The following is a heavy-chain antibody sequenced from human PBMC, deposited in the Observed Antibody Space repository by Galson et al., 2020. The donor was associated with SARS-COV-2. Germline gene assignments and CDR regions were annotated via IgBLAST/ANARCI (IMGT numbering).Heavy chain of an antibody. Sequence: SQALETLSLTCAVYSGSFSAYYWSWIRLPPGKGLEWIGEINHSGSTNYNPSLKSRVTLSVDTSKNQFSLKLSSVTAADTAVYYCASGRTTSGFYYFDYWGQGPLVTVSS. CDR3: ASGRTTSGFYYFDY. J-gene: IGHJ4*02. V-gene: IGHV4-34*01. CDR1: SGSFSAYY. CDR2: INHSGST. D-gene: IGHD1-26*01.